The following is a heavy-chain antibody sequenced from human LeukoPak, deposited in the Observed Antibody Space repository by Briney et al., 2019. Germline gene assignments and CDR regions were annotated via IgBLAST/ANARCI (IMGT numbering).Heavy chain of an antibody. J-gene: IGHJ4*02. CDR2: INRDGSST. Sequence: PGGSLRLSCAVSGFTFSSYWMHWVRQAPGKGLVWVSRINRDGSSTSYADSVKRRFTISRDNTKNTLHLQMNSLRAEDTAVYYCARDDNEKGVDTAMADFDYWGQGTLVTVSS. CDR1: GFTFSSYW. CDR3: ARDDNEKGVDTAMADFDY. D-gene: IGHD5-18*01. V-gene: IGHV3-74*01.